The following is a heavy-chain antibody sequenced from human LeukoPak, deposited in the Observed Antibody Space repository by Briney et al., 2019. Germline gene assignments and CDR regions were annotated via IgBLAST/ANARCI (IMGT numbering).Heavy chain of an antibody. Sequence: SETLSLTCTVSGGSISSSYWSWVRQPPGKGLEWIGYTHYSGTTNYNPSLKSRVTMSVDTSKNQFSLRLSSVTAADTAMYYCAREFYYDSSFSFDIWGQGTMVTVSS. D-gene: IGHD3-22*01. J-gene: IGHJ3*02. V-gene: IGHV4-4*08. CDR3: AREFYYDSSFSFDI. CDR1: GGSISSSY. CDR2: THYSGTT.